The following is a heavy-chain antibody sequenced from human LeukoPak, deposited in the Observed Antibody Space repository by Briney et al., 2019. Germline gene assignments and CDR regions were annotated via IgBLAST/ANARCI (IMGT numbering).Heavy chain of an antibody. D-gene: IGHD4-17*01. V-gene: IGHV1-18*01. Sequence: GASVKVSCKASGGTFSSYAISWVRQAPGQGLEWMGWISAYSGNTNYAQKLQGRVTMTTDTSTSTDYMELRSLRSDDTAVYYCARDAWENYGDRDEMCCDYCGRGTLVTVSS. CDR1: GGTFSSYA. CDR3: ARDAWENYGDRDEMCCDY. CDR2: ISAYSGNT. J-gene: IGHJ4*02.